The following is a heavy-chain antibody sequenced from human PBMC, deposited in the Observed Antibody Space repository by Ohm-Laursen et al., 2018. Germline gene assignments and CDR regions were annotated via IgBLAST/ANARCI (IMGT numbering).Heavy chain of an antibody. Sequence: GSLRLSCAASGFTFSSYWMHWVRQAPGKGLVWVSCVNSDGSITTYADSVKGRFTISRDNAKNTLYLQMNSLRAEDTAVYYCATMDTATTYYYYGMDVWGQGTTVTVSS. V-gene: IGHV3-74*01. CDR3: ATMDTATTYYYYGMDV. D-gene: IGHD5-18*01. CDR1: GFTFSSYW. CDR2: VNSDGSIT. J-gene: IGHJ6*02.